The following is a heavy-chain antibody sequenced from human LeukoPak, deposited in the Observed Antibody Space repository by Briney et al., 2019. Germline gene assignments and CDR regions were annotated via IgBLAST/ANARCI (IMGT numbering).Heavy chain of an antibody. D-gene: IGHD6-13*01. CDR3: ARSAAAGTFRSWFDP. J-gene: IGHJ5*02. Sequence: GRSLRLSCAASGFTFSSYAMHWVRQAPGKGLEWVAVISYDGSNKYYADSVKGRFTISRDNPKNTLYLQMNSLRAEDTAVYYCARSAAAGTFRSWFDPWGQGTLVTVSS. CDR1: GFTFSSYA. V-gene: IGHV3-30-3*01. CDR2: ISYDGSNK.